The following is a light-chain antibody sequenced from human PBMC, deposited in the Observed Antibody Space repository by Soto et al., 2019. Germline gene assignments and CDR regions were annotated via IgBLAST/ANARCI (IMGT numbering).Light chain of an antibody. Sequence: EIVLTQSPGTLSLSPGERATLSCRASQSVSSSYLAWYQQKPGQAPRLLIYGASSRATGIPDRFSGSGSGTDFTLTISSLEPEAFAVYYCQQYGSSPRTFGQGTKVEIK. CDR1: QSVSSSY. CDR3: QQYGSSPRT. CDR2: GAS. J-gene: IGKJ1*01. V-gene: IGKV3-20*01.